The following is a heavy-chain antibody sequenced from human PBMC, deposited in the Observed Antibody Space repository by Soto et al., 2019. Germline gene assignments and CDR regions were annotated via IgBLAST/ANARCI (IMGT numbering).Heavy chain of an antibody. J-gene: IGHJ4*02. Sequence: QVQLQESGPGLVKPSQTLSLTCTVSGGSISSGDYYWSWIRQPPGKGLEWIGYIYYSGSTYYNPSLKRRVTISVDTSNNQFSLELSYVTAADTAVYYCARAKASSSSHEDFDYWGQGTLVTVSS. D-gene: IGHD6-13*01. CDR2: IYYSGST. CDR3: ARAKASSSSHEDFDY. V-gene: IGHV4-30-4*01. CDR1: GGSISSGDYY.